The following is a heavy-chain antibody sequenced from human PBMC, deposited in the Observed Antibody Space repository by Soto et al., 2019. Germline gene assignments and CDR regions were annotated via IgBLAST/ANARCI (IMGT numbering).Heavy chain of an antibody. Sequence: ASVKVSCKASGYTFTGYAMHWVRQAPGQRLEWMGWINAGNGNTKYSQKFQGRVTITRDTSASTAYMELSSLRSEDTAVYYCARGLNGYLHYFDYWGQGTPVTVSS. CDR1: GYTFTGYA. CDR2: INAGNGNT. V-gene: IGHV1-3*01. D-gene: IGHD5-18*01. CDR3: ARGLNGYLHYFDY. J-gene: IGHJ4*02.